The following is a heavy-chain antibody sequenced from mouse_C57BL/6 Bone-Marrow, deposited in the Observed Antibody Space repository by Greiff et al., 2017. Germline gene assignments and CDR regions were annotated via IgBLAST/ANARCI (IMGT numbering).Heavy chain of an antibody. J-gene: IGHJ2*01. V-gene: IGHV1-81*01. Sequence: QVQLQQSGAELARPGASVKLSCKASGYTFTSYGISWVKQRTGQGLEWIGEIYPRSGNTYYNEKFKGKATLTADKSSSTPYMELRSLTSEDSAVYFCARDRWFLPLDYWGRGTTLTVSS. CDR1: GYTFTSYG. CDR2: IYPRSGNT. D-gene: IGHD2-3*01. CDR3: ARDRWFLPLDY.